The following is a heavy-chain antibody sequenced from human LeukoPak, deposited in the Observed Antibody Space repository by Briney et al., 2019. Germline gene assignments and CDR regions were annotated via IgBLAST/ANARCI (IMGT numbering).Heavy chain of an antibody. V-gene: IGHV1-69*05. J-gene: IGHJ3*02. CDR2: IVPLFGPP. Sequence: SVKVSCKASGGTFSSYAISWVRQAPGQGLEWLGGIVPLFGPPNYAQKFQARLTVTTDASTSTAYMELSSLTSEDTAFYYCARGGAFDIWGHGTLVTVSS. CDR3: ARGGAFDI. CDR1: GGTFSSYA.